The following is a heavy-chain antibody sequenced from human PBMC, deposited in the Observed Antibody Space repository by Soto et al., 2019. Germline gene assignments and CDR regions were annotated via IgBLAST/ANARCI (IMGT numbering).Heavy chain of an antibody. CDR1: GFSFDSSS. J-gene: IGHJ4*01. Sequence: EVHLVESGGGLVQPGGSLRLFCAASGFSFDSSSMNWVRQAPGKGLEWVASISSSSVYTYYVESVRGRFTISIDNAKHSLFLQMNSLRVEDTAVYYCARAARVWGGPLDWGPGTVVNV. V-gene: IGHV3-21*01. CDR3: ARAARVWGGPLD. CDR2: ISSSSVYT. D-gene: IGHD3-3*01.